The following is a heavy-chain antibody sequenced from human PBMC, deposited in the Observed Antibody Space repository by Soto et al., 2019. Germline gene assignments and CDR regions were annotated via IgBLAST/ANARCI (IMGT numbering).Heavy chain of an antibody. D-gene: IGHD3-3*01. J-gene: IGHJ5*02. CDR3: ERDRVPDVFRSGRYSFDP. CDR1: GFTFSTCA. V-gene: IGHV3-30-3*01. Sequence: PGGSLRLSCAASGFTFSTCALHWVRRAPGEGLHWAALMAPDGRIDKDADSVKGPFPNSNDKSKNTFYMQRDSLRLEDTGVYYCERDRVPDVFRSGRYSFDPWGQG. CDR2: MAPDGRID.